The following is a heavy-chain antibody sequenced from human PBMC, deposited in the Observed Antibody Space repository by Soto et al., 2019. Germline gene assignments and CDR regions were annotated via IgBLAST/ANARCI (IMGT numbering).Heavy chain of an antibody. Sequence: QVQLVQSGAEVKKPGSSVKVSCKASGGTFSSYTISWVRQAPGQGLEWMGRIIPILGIANYAQKFQGRVTITADKSTSTAYMELSSLRSEYTAVYYCARALGDSSGPYELYYYMDVWGKGTTVTVSS. CDR2: IIPILGIA. V-gene: IGHV1-69*02. J-gene: IGHJ6*03. D-gene: IGHD6-19*01. CDR1: GGTFSSYT. CDR3: ARALGDSSGPYELYYYMDV.